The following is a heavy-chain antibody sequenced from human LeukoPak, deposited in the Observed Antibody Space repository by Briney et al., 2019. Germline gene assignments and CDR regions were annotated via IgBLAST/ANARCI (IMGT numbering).Heavy chain of an antibody. Sequence: ASVKVSCKASGYTFTSYGISWVRQAPGQGREWMGWISAYNGNTNYAQKLQGRVTMTTDTSTSTAYMELRSLRSDDTAVYYCARDFYYDSSGYYSRRKFDYWGQGTLVTVSS. V-gene: IGHV1-18*01. J-gene: IGHJ4*02. CDR1: GYTFTSYG. CDR3: ARDFYYDSSGYYSRRKFDY. CDR2: ISAYNGNT. D-gene: IGHD3-22*01.